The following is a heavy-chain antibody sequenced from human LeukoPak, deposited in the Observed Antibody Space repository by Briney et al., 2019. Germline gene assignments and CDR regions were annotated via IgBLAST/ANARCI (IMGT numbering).Heavy chain of an antibody. J-gene: IGHJ6*02. CDR1: GYTFTGYY. CDR2: INPNGGGT. V-gene: IGHV1-2*02. D-gene: IGHD6-13*01. CDR3: ARDDQTDSSSWYPLYYYYGMDV. Sequence: ASVKVSCKASGYTFTGYYMHWVRQAPGQGLERMGWINPNGGGTNYAQKFQGRVTMTRDTSISTAYMELSRLRSDDTAVYYCARDDQTDSSSWYPLYYYYGMDVWGQGTTVTVSS.